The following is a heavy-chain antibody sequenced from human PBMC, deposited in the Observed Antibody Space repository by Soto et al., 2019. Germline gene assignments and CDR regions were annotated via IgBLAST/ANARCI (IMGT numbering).Heavy chain of an antibody. CDR3: ARPYSIRWSIFYGLDV. CDR1: GFTFSTYS. V-gene: IGHV3-48*02. D-gene: IGHD6-13*01. Sequence: EVQLVESGGRLVQPGGSLRLSCVASGFTFSTYSMNWVRQAPGKGLEWISYISSSSDIIYYADSVKGRFTISRDNAKNSLSLQMSSLRDEDTAVYYCARPYSIRWSIFYGLDVWGQGTTVTVSS. CDR2: ISSSSDII. J-gene: IGHJ6*02.